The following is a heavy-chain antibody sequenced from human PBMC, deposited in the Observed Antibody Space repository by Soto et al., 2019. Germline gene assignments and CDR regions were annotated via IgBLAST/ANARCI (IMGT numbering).Heavy chain of an antibody. CDR2: ISGRGEST. Sequence: EAQLLESGGGLVQPGGSLRLSCAASGFTFSSYAMSWVRQAPGKGLEWVSAISGRGESTNYADSVKGRFTISRDNSKNTLILQMNRLRAEDTAVYYCARWREQQLSRGYYGMDVWGQGTTVTVYS. CDR3: ARWREQQLSRGYYGMDV. D-gene: IGHD6-13*01. CDR1: GFTFSSYA. V-gene: IGHV3-23*01. J-gene: IGHJ6*02.